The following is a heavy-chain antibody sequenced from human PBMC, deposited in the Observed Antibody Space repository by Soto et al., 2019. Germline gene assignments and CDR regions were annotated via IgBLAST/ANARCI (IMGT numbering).Heavy chain of an antibody. V-gene: IGHV3-74*01. CDR1: GFPFTISW. Sequence: GGSLRLSCATSGFPFTISWIHWVRQVPGKPLEWVSRIISDGSETIYADSVKGRFTISRDNAESTVYLQMNSLRAEDTGVYYCAKDLHWFAMDVWGQGTTVTVSS. D-gene: IGHD3-10*01. CDR3: AKDLHWFAMDV. J-gene: IGHJ6*02. CDR2: IISDGSET.